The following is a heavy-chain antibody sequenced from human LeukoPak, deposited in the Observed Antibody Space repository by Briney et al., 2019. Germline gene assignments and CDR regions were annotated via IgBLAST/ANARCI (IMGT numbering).Heavy chain of an antibody. CDR3: AKQDSSGWVGVAEYFQH. CDR2: ISSSGGST. Sequence: TGGTLRLSCAASGFTFSIYGMSWVRQASGKGLEWVSGISSSGGSTYYAESVKGRFTISRDNSKNTLYLQMNSLRAEDTAVYYCAKQDSSGWVGVAEYFQHWGQGTLVSVSS. D-gene: IGHD6-19*01. V-gene: IGHV3-23*01. CDR1: GFTFSIYG. J-gene: IGHJ1*01.